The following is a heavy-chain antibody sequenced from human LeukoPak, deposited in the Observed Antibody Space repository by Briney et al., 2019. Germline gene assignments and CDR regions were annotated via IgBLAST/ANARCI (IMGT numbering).Heavy chain of an antibody. J-gene: IGHJ6*02. CDR3: ARGGGLDV. CDR2: ISSSSTI. Sequence: GGSLRLSCAASGFTFSSYSMNWVRQAPGKGLEWVSYISSSSTIYYADSVQGRFTISRDNAKKSLYLQVNSLRDEDTAVYYCARGGGLDVWGQGATVTVSS. D-gene: IGHD3-16*01. V-gene: IGHV3-48*02. CDR1: GFTFSSYS.